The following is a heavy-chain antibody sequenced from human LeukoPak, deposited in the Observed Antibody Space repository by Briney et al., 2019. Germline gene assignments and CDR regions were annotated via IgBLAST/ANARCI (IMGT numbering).Heavy chain of an antibody. CDR1: GFIFSNYA. J-gene: IGHJ3*02. V-gene: IGHV3-53*01. Sequence: GGSLRLSCAASGFIFSNYAMNWVRQAPGKGLEWVSVIYSGGSTYYADSVKGRFTISRDNSKNTLYLQMNSLRAEDTAVYYCARAFQGGAFDIWGQGTMVTVSS. CDR3: ARAFQGGAFDI. CDR2: IYSGGST. D-gene: IGHD3-3*02.